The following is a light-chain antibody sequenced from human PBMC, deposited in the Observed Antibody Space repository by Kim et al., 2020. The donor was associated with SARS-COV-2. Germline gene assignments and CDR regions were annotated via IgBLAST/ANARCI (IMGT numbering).Light chain of an antibody. V-gene: IGKV3-20*01. CDR1: QTVPHNF. Sequence: LAPGEEATLSCRASQTVPHNFLAWYQQKPGRAPQLLIFGASSRAAGTPDRFSGSGSGTDFTLTVTRLDPEDFAIYHCQQYGISPHTFGQGTKLEI. J-gene: IGKJ2*01. CDR3: QQYGISPHT. CDR2: GAS.